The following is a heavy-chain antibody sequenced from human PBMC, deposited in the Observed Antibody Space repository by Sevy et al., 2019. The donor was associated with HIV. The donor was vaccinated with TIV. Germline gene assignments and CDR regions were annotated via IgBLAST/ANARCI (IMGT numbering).Heavy chain of an antibody. CDR2: INHSGST. CDR3: ARGTRNPNSSGWYTFSY. CDR1: GGSFSGYY. D-gene: IGHD6-19*01. Sequence: SETLSLTCAVYGGSFSGYYWSWIRQPPGKGLEWIGEINHSGSTNYNPSLKSRVTISVDTSKNQFSLKLSSVTAADTAVYYCARGTRNPNSSGWYTFSYWGQGTLVTVSS. V-gene: IGHV4-34*01. J-gene: IGHJ4*02.